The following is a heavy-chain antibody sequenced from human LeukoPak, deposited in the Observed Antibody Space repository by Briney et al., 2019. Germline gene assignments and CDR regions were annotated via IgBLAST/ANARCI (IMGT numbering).Heavy chain of an antibody. CDR1: GGSFSGYY. D-gene: IGHD3-9*01. V-gene: IGHV4-34*01. J-gene: IGHJ6*03. CDR2: INHSGST. CDR3: ARRPVLRYFDWLSTRTSYYYYYYMDV. Sequence: SETLSLPCAVYGGSFSGYYWSWIRQPPGKGLEWIGEINHSGSTNYNPSLKSRVTISVDTSNNQFSLKLSSVTAADTAVYYCARRPVLRYFDWLSTRTSYYYYYYMDVWGKGTTVTISS.